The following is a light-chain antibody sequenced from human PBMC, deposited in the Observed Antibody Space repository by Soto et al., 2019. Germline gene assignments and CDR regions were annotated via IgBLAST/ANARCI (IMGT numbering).Light chain of an antibody. CDR1: SSDVGAYNY. V-gene: IGLV2-11*01. J-gene: IGLJ1*01. CDR3: CSYTNSAEV. Sequence: QSALTQPRSVSGSPGQSVTISCTGTSSDVGAYNYVSWYQQHPAKAPNLMIYDVSKRPSGVPDRFSGSKSGNTASLTISVLQAEDEGDYYCCSYTNSAEVVGTGTKVTVL. CDR2: DVS.